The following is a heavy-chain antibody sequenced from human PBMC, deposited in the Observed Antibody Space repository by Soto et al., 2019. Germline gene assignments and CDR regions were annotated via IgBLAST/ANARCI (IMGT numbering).Heavy chain of an antibody. CDR1: GGSFSGYY. D-gene: IGHD4-17*01. J-gene: IGHJ5*02. V-gene: IGHV4-34*01. Sequence: PSETLSLTCAVYGGSFSGYYWSWTRQPPGKGLEWIGEINHSGSTNYNPSLKSRVTISVDTSKNQFSLKLSSVTAADTAVYYCARGRSTVTRRWFDPWGQGTLVTVSS. CDR3: ARGRSTVTRRWFDP. CDR2: INHSGST.